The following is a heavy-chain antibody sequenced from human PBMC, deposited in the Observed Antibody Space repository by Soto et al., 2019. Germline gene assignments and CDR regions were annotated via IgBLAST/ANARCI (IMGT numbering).Heavy chain of an antibody. V-gene: IGHV4-4*02. CDR2: IYHSGST. J-gene: IGHJ4*02. CDR1: GGSISSSNW. Sequence: QVQLQESGPGLVMPSGTLSLTCAVSGGSISSSNWWSWVRQPPGKGLGGIGEIYHSGSTNYNPSLKSXXTXSXXKSKNQFSLKLSSVTAADTAVYYCARHGDYGASDYWGQGTLVTVSS. CDR3: ARHGDYGASDY. D-gene: IGHD4-17*01.